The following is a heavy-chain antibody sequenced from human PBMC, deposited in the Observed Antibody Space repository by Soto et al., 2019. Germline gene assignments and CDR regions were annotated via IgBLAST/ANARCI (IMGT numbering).Heavy chain of an antibody. CDR1: GYKFITYG. Sequence: ASVKVSCKASGYKFITYGITWVRQAPGQGLEWMGGISTYSGNTDYAQSLQDRVTMTTDTSTSTVYMELGSLRSEDTAVYYCARVMEEPRPSLLYYYYYGMDVWGQGTTVTVSS. CDR2: ISTYSGNT. CDR3: ARVMEEPRPSLLYYYYYGMDV. V-gene: IGHV1-18*04. J-gene: IGHJ6*02. D-gene: IGHD6-6*01.